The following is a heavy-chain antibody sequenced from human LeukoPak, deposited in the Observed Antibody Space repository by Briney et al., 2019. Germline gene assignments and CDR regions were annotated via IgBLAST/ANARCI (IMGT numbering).Heavy chain of an antibody. Sequence: PGGSLRLSCAASGFTFSSYSMNWVRQAPGKGLEWVSSISSSSSYIYYADSVKGRFTISRDNAKNSLYLQMNSLRAEDTAVYYCARSPLIAARPFDYWGQGTLVTVSS. D-gene: IGHD6-6*01. J-gene: IGHJ4*02. V-gene: IGHV3-21*01. CDR3: ARSPLIAARPFDY. CDR1: GFTFSSYS. CDR2: ISSSSSYI.